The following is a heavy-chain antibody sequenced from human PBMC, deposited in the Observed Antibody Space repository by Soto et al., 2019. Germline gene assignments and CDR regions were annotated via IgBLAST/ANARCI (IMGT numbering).Heavy chain of an antibody. CDR1: GFTFSSYA. J-gene: IGHJ6*02. V-gene: IGHV3-23*01. D-gene: IGHD3-9*01. CDR2: ISGSGGST. Sequence: GGSLRLSCAASGFTFSSYAMSWVRQAPGKGLEWVSAISGSGGSTYYADSVKGRFTISRDNSKNTLYLQMNSLRAEDTAVYYCAKEVLRYFDWWSSPMDVWGQGTTVTVSS. CDR3: AKEVLRYFDWWSSPMDV.